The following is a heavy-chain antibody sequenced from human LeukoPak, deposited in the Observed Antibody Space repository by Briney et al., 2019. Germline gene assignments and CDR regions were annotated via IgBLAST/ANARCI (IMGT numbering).Heavy chain of an antibody. CDR2: IIPIFGTA. Sequence: SVKVSCKASGGTFSSYAISWVRQAPGQGLEWMGGIIPIFGTANYAQKFQGRVTITADESTNTAYMELNSLRDEDTAVYYCARGDSSGPDYYYYMDVWGKGTTVTISS. CDR3: ARGDSSGPDYYYYMDV. D-gene: IGHD6-19*01. J-gene: IGHJ6*03. V-gene: IGHV1-69*01. CDR1: GGTFSSYA.